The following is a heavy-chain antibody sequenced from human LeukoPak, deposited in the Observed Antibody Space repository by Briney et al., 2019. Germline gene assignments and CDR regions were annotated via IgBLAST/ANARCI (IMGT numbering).Heavy chain of an antibody. CDR1: GFTFSSYG. Sequence: GGSLRLSCAASGFTFSSYGMHWVRQAPGKGLEWVAFIRYDGSNKYYADSVKGRFTISRDNSKNTLYLQMNSLRAEDTAVYYCAKGSGSSSDGYFDYWGQGTLVTVSS. J-gene: IGHJ4*02. V-gene: IGHV3-30*02. D-gene: IGHD6-6*01. CDR2: IRYDGSNK. CDR3: AKGSGSSSDGYFDY.